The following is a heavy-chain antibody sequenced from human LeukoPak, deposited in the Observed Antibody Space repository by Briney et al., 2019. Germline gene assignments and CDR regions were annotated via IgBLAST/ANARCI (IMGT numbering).Heavy chain of an antibody. D-gene: IGHD6-6*01. V-gene: IGHV1-2*02. CDR1: GYTFTGYY. CDR3: ASPTLDIAARTDDY. CDR2: INPNSGGT. J-gene: IGHJ4*02. Sequence: ASVKVSCKASGYTFTGYYMHWVRQAPGQGLEWMGWINPNSGGTNYAQKFQGRVTMTRDTSISTAYMELSRLRSDDTAVYYCASPTLDIAARTDDYWGQGTLVTVSS.